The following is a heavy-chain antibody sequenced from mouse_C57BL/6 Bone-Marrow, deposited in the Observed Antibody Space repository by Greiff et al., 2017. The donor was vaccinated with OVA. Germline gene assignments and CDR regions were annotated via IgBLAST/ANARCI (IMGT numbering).Heavy chain of an antibody. D-gene: IGHD2-3*01. CDR3: ARWGWLLWCAY. V-gene: IGHV5-4*03. CDR1: GFTFSSYA. CDR2: ISDGGSST. Sequence: EVMLVESGGGLVKPGGSLKLSCAASGFTFSSYAMSWVRQTPEKRLEWVATISDGGSSTYYPDNVKGRFTISRDNAKNNLYLQMSHLKSEDTAMYYCARWGWLLWCAYWGQGTLVTVSA. J-gene: IGHJ3*01.